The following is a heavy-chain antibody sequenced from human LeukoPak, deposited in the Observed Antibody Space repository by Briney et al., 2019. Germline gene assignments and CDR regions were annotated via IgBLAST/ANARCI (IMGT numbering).Heavy chain of an antibody. V-gene: IGHV4-59*01. Sequence: SETLSLTCSVSGGSISSYYWSWIRQPPGKGLEWIGYIYYSGNTKYNPSLKSRVTISVDTSKNQFSLKLSSVTAADTAVYYCAKVRALAATYDMDVWGKGTTVTVSS. CDR3: AKVRALAATYDMDV. D-gene: IGHD6-19*01. J-gene: IGHJ6*04. CDR1: GGSISSYY. CDR2: IYYSGNT.